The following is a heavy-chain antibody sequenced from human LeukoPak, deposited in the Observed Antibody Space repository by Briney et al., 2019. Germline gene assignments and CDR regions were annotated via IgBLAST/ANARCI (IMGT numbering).Heavy chain of an antibody. D-gene: IGHD3-10*02. J-gene: IGHJ6*04. CDR2: ISSSGSTI. Sequence: AGSLRLSCAASGFTFSSYEMNWVRQAPGKGLEWVSYISSSGSTIYYADSVKGRFTISRDNANNSLYLQMNSLRAEDTAVYYCAELGITMIGGVWGKGTTVTISS. V-gene: IGHV3-48*03. CDR3: AELGITMIGGV. CDR1: GFTFSSYE.